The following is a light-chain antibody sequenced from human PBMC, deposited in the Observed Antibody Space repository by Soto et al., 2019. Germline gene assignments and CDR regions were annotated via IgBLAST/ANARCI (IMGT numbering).Light chain of an antibody. CDR3: QQYGSSPRT. CDR2: AVS. Sequence: EIVLTQSPGTLSLSPGERATLSCRASQSVSSNYLAWYQQKPGQAPRPLIYAVSSRATGIPDRFSGSGSGTDFTLTISRLEPEDFAVYYCQQYGSSPRTFGQGTKVDIK. CDR1: QSVSSNY. V-gene: IGKV3-20*01. J-gene: IGKJ1*01.